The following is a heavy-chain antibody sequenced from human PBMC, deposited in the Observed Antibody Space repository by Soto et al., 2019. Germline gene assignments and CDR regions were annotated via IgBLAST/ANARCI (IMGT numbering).Heavy chain of an antibody. J-gene: IGHJ6*02. V-gene: IGHV4-34*01. CDR2: INHSGST. D-gene: IGHD2-2*01. CDR1: GRSFSGYY. CDR3: AMCKIVVVPAAINTQGGYYYYYYGMDV. Sequence: SETLSLTCAVHGRSFSGYYWSWIRQPPGKGLVWNGEINHSGSTNYNPTLKSRVTISVDTSKNQFSLKLSSVTAADTAVYYCAMCKIVVVPAAINTQGGYYYYYYGMDVWGQGTTVTVSS.